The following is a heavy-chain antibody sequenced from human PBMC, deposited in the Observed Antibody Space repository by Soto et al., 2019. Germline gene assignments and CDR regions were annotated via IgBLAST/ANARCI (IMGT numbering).Heavy chain of an antibody. Sequence: EVQLVESGGGLVKPGGSLRLSCAASGFTFSNAWMSWVRQAPGKGLEWVGRIKSKTDGGTTDYAAPVKGRFTISRDDSKNTLYLQMNSLKTEETAVYYCTTDEIRHDLWSGYYPNPDYFDYWGQGTLVTVSS. V-gene: IGHV3-15*01. CDR1: GFTFSNAW. CDR3: TTDEIRHDLWSGYYPNPDYFDY. CDR2: IKSKTDGGTT. D-gene: IGHD3-3*01. J-gene: IGHJ4*02.